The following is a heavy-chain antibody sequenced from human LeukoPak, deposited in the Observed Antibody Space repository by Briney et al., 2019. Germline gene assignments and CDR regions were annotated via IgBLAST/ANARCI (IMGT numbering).Heavy chain of an antibody. V-gene: IGHV3-30*04. CDR2: ISYDGSNK. J-gene: IGHJ4*02. Sequence: QPGRSLRLSCAASGFTFSSYAMHWVRQAPGKGLEWVAVISYDGSNKYYADSVKGRFTISRDNSKNTLYLQMNSLRAEDTAVYYCARMGRQQLFSLKTRIDYWGQGTLVTVSS. CDR1: GFTFSSYA. D-gene: IGHD6-13*01. CDR3: ARMGRQQLFSLKTRIDY.